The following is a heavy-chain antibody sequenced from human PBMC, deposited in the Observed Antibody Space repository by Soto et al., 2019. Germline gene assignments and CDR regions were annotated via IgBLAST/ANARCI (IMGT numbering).Heavy chain of an antibody. V-gene: IGHV5-10-1*01. J-gene: IGHJ6*02. D-gene: IGHD3-10*01. CDR3: PPPVLWFGELLYRRGYYYGMDV. Sequence: PGESLKISCKGSGYSLTSYWISWVRQVPGKGLEWMGRIDPSDSYTNYSPSFQGHVTISADKSISTAYLQWSSLKASDTAMYYSPPPVLWFGELLYRRGYYYGMDVWGQGTTVTVSS. CDR2: IDPSDSYT. CDR1: GYSLTSYW.